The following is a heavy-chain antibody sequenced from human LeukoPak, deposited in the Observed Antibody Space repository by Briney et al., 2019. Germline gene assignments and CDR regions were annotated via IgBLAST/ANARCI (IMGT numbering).Heavy chain of an antibody. V-gene: IGHV3-30*02. J-gene: IGHJ4*02. D-gene: IGHD5-18*01. CDR1: RFTFNNYG. CDR2: IRYDGSNK. CDR3: AKSGEGGYSYDYLPYYFDY. Sequence: PGGSLRLSCAASRFTFNNYGMHWVRQAPGKGLECVAFIRYDGSNKYYADSVKGRFSISRDNSKNTLYLQMNSLRPEDTAVYYCAKSGEGGYSYDYLPYYFDYWGQGTLVTVSS.